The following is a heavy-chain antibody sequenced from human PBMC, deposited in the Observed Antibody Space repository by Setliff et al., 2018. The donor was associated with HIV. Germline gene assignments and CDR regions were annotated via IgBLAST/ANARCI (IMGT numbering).Heavy chain of an antibody. CDR1: GDPMSSTSYY. CDR3: ARGYWSGYSWFDP. J-gene: IGHJ5*02. V-gene: IGHV4-39*07. Sequence: PSETLSLTCTVSGDPMSSTSYYWGWIRQSPGKGLEWIGSIYYSGSTQYNPSLKSRVTISVDTSKNHFSLNLSSVTAADTAVYYCARGYWSGYSWFDPWGQGTLVTVSS. D-gene: IGHD3-3*01. CDR2: IYYSGST.